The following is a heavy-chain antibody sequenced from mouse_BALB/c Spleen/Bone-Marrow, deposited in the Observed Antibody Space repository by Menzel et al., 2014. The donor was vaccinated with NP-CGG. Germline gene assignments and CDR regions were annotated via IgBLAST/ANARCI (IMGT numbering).Heavy chain of an antibody. CDR1: GFDFSRYW. CDR3: ARPRGNYAMDY. CDR2: INPDSSTI. J-gene: IGHJ4*01. V-gene: IGHV4-1*02. Sequence: DVMLVESGGGLVQPGGSLKLSCAASGFDFSRYWMSWVRQAPGKGLEWIGEINPDSSTINYTPSLKDKFIISRDNAKNTLFLQISKVRSEDPALYYRARPRGNYAMDYWGQGTSVTVSS.